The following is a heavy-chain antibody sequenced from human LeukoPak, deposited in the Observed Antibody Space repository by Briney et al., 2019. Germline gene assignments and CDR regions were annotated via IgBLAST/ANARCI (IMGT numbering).Heavy chain of an antibody. CDR2: IKQDGSEK. V-gene: IGHV3-7*01. CDR1: GFTFSSYW. CDR3: ARDSSGWYGSLMWGERYYYGMDV. Sequence: GGSLRLSCAASGFTFSSYWMSWVRQAPGKGLEWVANIKQDGSEKYYVDSVKGRFTISRDNAKNSLYLQMNSLRAEDTAVYYCARDSSGWYGSLMWGERYYYGMDVWGQGTTVTVSS. D-gene: IGHD6-19*01. J-gene: IGHJ6*02.